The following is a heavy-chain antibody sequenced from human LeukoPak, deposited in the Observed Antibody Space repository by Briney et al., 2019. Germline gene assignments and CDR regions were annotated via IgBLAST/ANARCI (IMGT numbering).Heavy chain of an antibody. V-gene: IGHV4-34*01. CDR1: GGSFSGYY. CDR3: ARRLYGDYVDY. Sequence: SETLSLTCAVYGGSFSGYYWSWIRQPPGKGLEWIGEINHSGSTNYNPSLKSRVTMSVDTSKNQFSLKLSSVTAADTAVYYCARRLYGDYVDYWGQGTLVTVSS. CDR2: INHSGST. D-gene: IGHD4-17*01. J-gene: IGHJ4*02.